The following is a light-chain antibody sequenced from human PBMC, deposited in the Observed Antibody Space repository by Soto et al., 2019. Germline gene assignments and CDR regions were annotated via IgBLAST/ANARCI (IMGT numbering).Light chain of an antibody. J-gene: IGLJ1*01. CDR1: TSDVASHNL. Sequence: QSALSEPASVSLSPGQSVAISCTGTTSDVASHNLVSWYQQHSGKAPKLMIYEGSKRPSGVSNRFSGSKSGNTASLTISGLQAEDEADYYCCSYAGSSTYVFGTGTKVTAL. V-gene: IGLV2-23*01. CDR2: EGS. CDR3: CSYAGSSTYV.